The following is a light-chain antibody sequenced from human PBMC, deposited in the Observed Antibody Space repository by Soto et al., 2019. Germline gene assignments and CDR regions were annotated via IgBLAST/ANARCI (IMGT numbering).Light chain of an antibody. CDR1: QSISSY. CDR2: AAS. Sequence: SEEHRVAINCRASQSISSYLNWYQQKPGKAPKLLIYAASSLHSGVPSRFNGSRPGRDFAFAFMMHRPYDFCTYALRGSLITSLEIDGGTKVDIK. J-gene: IGKJ4*01. CDR3: RGSLITSLE. V-gene: IGKV1-39*01.